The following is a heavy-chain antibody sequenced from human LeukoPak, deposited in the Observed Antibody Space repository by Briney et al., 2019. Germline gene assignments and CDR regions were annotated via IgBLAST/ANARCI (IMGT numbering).Heavy chain of an antibody. CDR2: IYHSGST. CDR1: GGSISSGGYS. V-gene: IGHV4-30-2*01. Sequence: SETLSLTCAVSGGSISSGGYSWSWIRQPPGKDLEWIGYIYHSGSTYYYPSLKSRVTISVDRSKNQFSLKLSSVTAADTAVYYCARAPDSSGYYRFDYWGQGTLVTVSS. D-gene: IGHD3-22*01. J-gene: IGHJ4*02. CDR3: ARAPDSSGYYRFDY.